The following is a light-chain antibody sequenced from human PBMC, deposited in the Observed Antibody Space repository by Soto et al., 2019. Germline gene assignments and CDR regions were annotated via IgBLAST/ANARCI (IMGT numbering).Light chain of an antibody. CDR1: SSYIGAGYD. CDR3: QSYDSSLSGVV. V-gene: IGLV1-40*01. Sequence: QSVLTQPPSVSGAPGQRVTISCTGSSSYIGAGYDVHWYQQLPGTAPKLLIYVNSNRPSGVPDRFSGSKSGTSASLAITGLRAEDEADYYCQSYDSSLSGVVFGGGTKLTVL. CDR2: VNS. J-gene: IGLJ2*01.